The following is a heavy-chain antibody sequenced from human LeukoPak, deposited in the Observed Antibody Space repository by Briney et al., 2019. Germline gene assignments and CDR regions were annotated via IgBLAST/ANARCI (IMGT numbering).Heavy chain of an antibody. J-gene: IGHJ4*01. V-gene: IGHV3-11*01. CDR1: GFTLSDSD. D-gene: IGHD1-1*01. CDR2: ISGSGSDR. CDR3: SVHPKPLLY. Sequence: GGSLRLSCAASGFTLSDSDMTWIRQTPGKGLEWLAYISGSGSDRYYADSVKGRFTISSDNSKNPLFLQMNSLRHDDTALYYCSVHPKPLLYWGHGTLVTVSS.